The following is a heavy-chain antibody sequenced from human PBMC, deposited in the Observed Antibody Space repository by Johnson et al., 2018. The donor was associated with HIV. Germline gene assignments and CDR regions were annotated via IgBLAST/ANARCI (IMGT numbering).Heavy chain of an antibody. J-gene: IGHJ3*02. CDR3: ARLGVGATWHAFDI. CDR1: GFTFSSYA. Sequence: QVQLVESGGGVVRPGRSLRLSCAASGFTFSSYAMHWVRQAPGKGLEWVAVISYDGSNKYYADSVKGRFTISRDNSKNTLYLQMNSRRAEDTAVYYCARLGVGATWHAFDIWGQGTMVTVSS. CDR2: ISYDGSNK. D-gene: IGHD1-26*01. V-gene: IGHV3-30*04.